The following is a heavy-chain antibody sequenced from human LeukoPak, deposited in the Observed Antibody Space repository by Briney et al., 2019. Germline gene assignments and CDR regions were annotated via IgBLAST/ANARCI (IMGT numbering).Heavy chain of an antibody. D-gene: IGHD6-19*01. V-gene: IGHV4-59*01. CDR1: GGSISSDY. J-gene: IGHJ4*02. CDR2: IYYSGST. Sequence: SETLSLTCTVSGGSISSDYWSWIRQPPGKGLEWIGYIYYSGSTNYNPSLKSRVTISVDTSKNHFSLNLSSVTAADTAVYYCARDLLSTAGYFDYWGQGTLVTVSS. CDR3: ARDLLSTAGYFDY.